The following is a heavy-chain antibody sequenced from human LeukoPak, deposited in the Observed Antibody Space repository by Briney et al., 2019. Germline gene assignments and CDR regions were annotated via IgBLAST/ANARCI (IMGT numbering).Heavy chain of an antibody. Sequence: SETLSLTCSVSGGSISNYYWSWIRQPPGRALEWIGYLYYTGSTNSSPSLKSRVTMSLDTSKNQFSLRLSSVTAADTAVYFCARHRSYSSSSYFDYWGQGSLVTVSS. V-gene: IGHV4-59*08. CDR2: LYYTGST. D-gene: IGHD6-6*01. CDR1: GGSISNYY. J-gene: IGHJ4*02. CDR3: ARHRSYSSSSYFDY.